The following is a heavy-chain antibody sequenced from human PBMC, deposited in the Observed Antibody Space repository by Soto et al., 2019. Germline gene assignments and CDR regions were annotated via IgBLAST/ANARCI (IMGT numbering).Heavy chain of an antibody. D-gene: IGHD3-10*01. V-gene: IGHV3-49*04. CDR2: IRSQAYGGTT. CDR3: TRGGMVRGVNYYYYGMDV. J-gene: IGHJ6*02. CDR1: GSTFGDYA. Sequence: GGSLRLPCTPSGSTFGDYAMSCVRQAPGKGLEWVGFIRSQAYGGTTEYAASVKGRFTILRDDSKSIAYLQMNSLKTEDTAVYYCTRGGMVRGVNYYYYGMDVWGQGTTVTVSS.